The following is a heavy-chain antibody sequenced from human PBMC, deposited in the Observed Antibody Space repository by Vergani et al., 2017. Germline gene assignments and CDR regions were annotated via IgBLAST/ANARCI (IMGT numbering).Heavy chain of an antibody. CDR3: AKDNVPGYYDSSGYCDY. J-gene: IGHJ4*02. Sequence: DVQLVESGGDLVQPGGSLRLSCAASSFSVSSHYMTWVRQAPGKGLEWVSTINIGGRTSYADSVKGRFTISRDNSKNTMFLQMNNLRAEDTAVYYCAKDNVPGYYDSSGYCDYWGQGTLVTVS. V-gene: IGHV3-53*01. CDR1: SFSVSSHY. D-gene: IGHD3-22*01. CDR2: INIGGRT.